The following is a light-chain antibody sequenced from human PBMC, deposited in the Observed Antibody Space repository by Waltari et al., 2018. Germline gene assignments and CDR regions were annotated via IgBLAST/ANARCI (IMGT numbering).Light chain of an antibody. CDR2: WAS. V-gene: IGKV4-1*01. J-gene: IGKJ4*01. CDR3: QQHYSDPLT. Sequence: DIVMTQSPDSLAVSLGERATINCTPRQSVLSRSDNKNYVAWHQQKPGQPPKLLIYWASTRESGVPDRFSGSGSGTDFTLTISSLQAEDVAVYYCQQHYSDPLTFGGGTKVEIK. CDR1: QSVLSRSDNKNY.